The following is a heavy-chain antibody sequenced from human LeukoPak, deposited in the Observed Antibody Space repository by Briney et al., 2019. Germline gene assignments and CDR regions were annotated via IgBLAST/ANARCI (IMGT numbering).Heavy chain of an antibody. CDR1: EFTFSSYS. Sequence: GGSLRLSCAASEFTFSSYSMNWVRQAPGKGLEWVSSISSSSSYIYYADSVKGRFTISRDNAKNSLYLQMNSLRAEDTAVYYCARDSVGATGDYWGQGTLVTVSS. J-gene: IGHJ4*02. V-gene: IGHV3-21*01. CDR3: ARDSVGATGDY. CDR2: ISSSSSYI. D-gene: IGHD1-26*01.